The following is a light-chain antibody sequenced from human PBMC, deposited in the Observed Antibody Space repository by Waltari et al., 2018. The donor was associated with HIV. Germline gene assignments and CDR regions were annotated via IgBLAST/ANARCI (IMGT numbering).Light chain of an antibody. CDR1: STNIGSDT. J-gene: IGLJ2*01. V-gene: IGLV1-44*01. CDR2: SNN. Sequence: QSVLTQPPSASGTPGQRVTISCSGSSTNIGSDTVNWYQQLPGTAPKPLIISNNHPPAGVPDGFSGAKSGTSASLAIGRPQSEEQANYYCAAWDDSLNVLFGGGTKLTVL. CDR3: AAWDDSLNVL.